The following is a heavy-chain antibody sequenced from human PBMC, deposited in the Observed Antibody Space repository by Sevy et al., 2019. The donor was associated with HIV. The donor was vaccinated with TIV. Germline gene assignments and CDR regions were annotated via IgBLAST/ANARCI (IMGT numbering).Heavy chain of an antibody. Sequence: GGSLRLSCAASGFTFSSYWMSWVRQAPGKGLEWVANIKQDGSERYYLDSVKGRFTISRDNAKNSLYLQMDSLRVEDTAVYYCARGGQRFDYWGQGTLVTVSS. CDR1: GFTFSSYW. V-gene: IGHV3-7*01. D-gene: IGHD6-25*01. J-gene: IGHJ4*02. CDR2: IKQDGSER. CDR3: ARGGQRFDY.